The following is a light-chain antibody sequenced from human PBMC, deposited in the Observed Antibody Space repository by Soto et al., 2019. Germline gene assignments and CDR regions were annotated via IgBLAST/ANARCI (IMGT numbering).Light chain of an antibody. CDR3: QQRSNWGIT. CDR1: LSVNTF. V-gene: IGKV3-11*01. CDR2: DAS. J-gene: IGKJ5*01. Sequence: IVLTQSPATLSLSPGERATLSCRASLSVNTFLAWYQQKPGQAPRLLIYDASNRATGIPPRFSGSGSGTDFTLTISSLEPEDFGVYSWQQRSNWGITFGQGTRLEMK.